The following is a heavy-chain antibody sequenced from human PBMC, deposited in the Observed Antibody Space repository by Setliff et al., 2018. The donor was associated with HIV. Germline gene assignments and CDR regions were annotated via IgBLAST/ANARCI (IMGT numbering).Heavy chain of an antibody. Sequence: GASVKVSCKASGYTFTTYPISWVRQAPGQGLEWMGWISGYDGNTNSAQKLQGRVTMTTHTSTNTAYMELRSLRSDDTAVYYCARAYRPRALDIWGQGTMVTVSS. D-gene: IGHD1-26*01. CDR1: GYTFTTYP. CDR3: ARAYRPRALDI. V-gene: IGHV1-18*01. J-gene: IGHJ3*02. CDR2: ISGYDGNT.